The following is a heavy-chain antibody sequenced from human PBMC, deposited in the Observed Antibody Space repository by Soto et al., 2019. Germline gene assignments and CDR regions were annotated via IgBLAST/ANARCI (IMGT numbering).Heavy chain of an antibody. J-gene: IGHJ3*02. CDR3: ARDVGPAPDAFHI. Sequence: GGSLRLSCAASRFTFTTYAMHWVRQAPGKGLEWVAVISHDGSNQSYADSVKGRFTTSRDNSKNTLYLQMYSLRAEDTAVYYCARDVGPAPDAFHIWGQGTMVTVSS. CDR2: ISHDGSNQ. V-gene: IGHV3-30-3*01. CDR1: RFTFTTYA. D-gene: IGHD1-26*01.